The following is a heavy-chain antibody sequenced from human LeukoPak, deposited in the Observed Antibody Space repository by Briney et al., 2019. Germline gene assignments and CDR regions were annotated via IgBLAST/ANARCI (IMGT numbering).Heavy chain of an antibody. J-gene: IGHJ5*02. CDR3: AKHHCSSTSCYTWNWFDP. Sequence: PGGSLRLSCAASGFTFSSYAMSWVRQAPRKGLEWVSAISGSGGSTYYADSVKGRFTISRDNSKNTLYLQMNSLRAEDTAVYYCAKHHCSSTSCYTWNWFDPWGQGTLVTVSS. D-gene: IGHD2-2*02. CDR1: GFTFSSYA. V-gene: IGHV3-23*01. CDR2: ISGSGGST.